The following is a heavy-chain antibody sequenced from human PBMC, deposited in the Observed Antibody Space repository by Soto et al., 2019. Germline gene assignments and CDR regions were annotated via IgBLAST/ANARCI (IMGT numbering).Heavy chain of an antibody. CDR3: ARRAYYYGSGFDY. CDR1: GGTFSSYT. D-gene: IGHD3-10*01. Sequence: QVQLVQSGAEVKKPGSSVKVSCKASGGTFSSYTISWVRQAPGQGLEWMGRIIPILGIANYAQKFQGRVTITADKSTSTDYMELSSLRSEDTAVYYCARRAYYYGSGFDYWGQGTLVTVSS. CDR2: IIPILGIA. J-gene: IGHJ4*02. V-gene: IGHV1-69*02.